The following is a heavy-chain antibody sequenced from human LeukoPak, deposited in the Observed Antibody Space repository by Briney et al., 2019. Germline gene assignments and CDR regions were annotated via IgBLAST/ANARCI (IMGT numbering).Heavy chain of an antibody. J-gene: IGHJ4*02. Sequence: ASVKVSCKASGYTFTGYYMHWVRQAPGQGLEWMGWINPNSGGTNYAQKFQGRVTMTRDTSISTAYMELSRLRSDDTAVYYCARARIEPSWWGTFDYWGQGTLVTVSS. CDR1: GYTFTGYY. CDR3: ARARIEPSWWGTFDY. D-gene: IGHD2-8*02. V-gene: IGHV1-2*02. CDR2: INPNSGGT.